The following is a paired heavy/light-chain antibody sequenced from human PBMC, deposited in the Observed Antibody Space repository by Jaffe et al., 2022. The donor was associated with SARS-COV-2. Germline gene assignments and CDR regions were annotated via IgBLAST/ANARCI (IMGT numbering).Light chain of an antibody. Sequence: DIQMTQSPSTLSASVGDRVTITCRASQSLNNWLAWYQQKPGEAPKLLIYKASSLKSGVPSRFSGSGSGTEFTLTISGLQPDDFATYYCQQYDSFWTFGQGTKVEIK. J-gene: IGKJ1*01. CDR2: KAS. CDR1: QSLNNW. V-gene: IGKV1-5*03. CDR3: QQYDSFWT.
Heavy chain of an antibody. J-gene: IGHJ6*02. V-gene: IGHV3-15*01. CDR1: GFRNAW. CDR3: TTGMNPLGL. D-gene: IGHD7-27*01. CDR2: IKNRIDGETT. Sequence: EMQLVESGGGLVKPGESLRLSCAASGFRNAWMNWVRQAPGKGLEWVGRIKNRIDGETTDYAAPVKGRFTISRDDSKNMLYLQMNSLKTEDTAVYFCTTGMNPLGLWGQGTTVTVSS.